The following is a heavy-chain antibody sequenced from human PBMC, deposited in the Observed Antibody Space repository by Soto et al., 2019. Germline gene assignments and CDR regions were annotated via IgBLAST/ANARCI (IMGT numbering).Heavy chain of an antibody. CDR2: IDPSDSYT. V-gene: IGHV5-10-1*01. CDR1: GYSFTIYC. CDR3: ASLRSSGSIFDY. J-gene: IGHJ4*02. D-gene: IGHD3-22*01. Sequence: GESLKISCKSSGYSFTIYCISWVLQMPGKGLEWMGRIDPSDSYTNYSPSFQGHVTISADKSISTAYLQWSSLKASDTAMYYCASLRSSGSIFDYWGQGTLVTVSS.